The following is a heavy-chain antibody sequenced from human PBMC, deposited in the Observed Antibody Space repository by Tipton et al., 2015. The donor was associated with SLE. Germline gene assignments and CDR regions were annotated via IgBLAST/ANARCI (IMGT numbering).Heavy chain of an antibody. CDR1: GGSINNYY. CDR3: ARAPRYYYDSSYSDY. D-gene: IGHD3-22*01. J-gene: IGHJ4*02. CDR2: IYYSGST. Sequence: TLSLTCTVSGGSINNYYWSWIRQPPGKGLEWIGYIYYSGSTNYNPSLKSRVTISVDTPKNQFSLKLSSVTAADTAVYYCARAPRYYYDSSYSDYWGQGTLVTVSS. V-gene: IGHV4-59*08.